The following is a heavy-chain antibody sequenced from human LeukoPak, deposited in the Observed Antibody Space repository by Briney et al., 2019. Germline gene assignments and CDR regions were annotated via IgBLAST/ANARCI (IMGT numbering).Heavy chain of an antibody. CDR1: GYTFTSYG. J-gene: IGHJ5*02. Sequence: ASVKVSCKASGYTFTSYGISWVRRAPGQGLEWMGWISAYNGNTNYAQKLQGRVAMTTDTSTSTAYMELRSLRSDDTAVYYCARVELLGNWFDPWGQGTLVTVSS. CDR3: ARVELLGNWFDP. CDR2: ISAYNGNT. V-gene: IGHV1-18*01. D-gene: IGHD3-10*01.